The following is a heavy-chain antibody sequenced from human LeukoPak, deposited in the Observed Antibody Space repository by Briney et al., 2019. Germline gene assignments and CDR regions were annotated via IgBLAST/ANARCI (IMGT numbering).Heavy chain of an antibody. V-gene: IGHV3-53*04. J-gene: IGHJ6*02. CDR1: GFTVSNNY. Sequence: GGSLRLSCAASGFTVSNNYMNWVRQAPGKGLEWVSTIYSDGNTYYADSVKGRSTISRHSSENTLYLRMNSLKPEDAAMYYCASSSSYYFYAMDVWGQGTTVTVSS. CDR3: ASSSSYYFYAMDV. CDR2: IYSDGNT. D-gene: IGHD2-2*01.